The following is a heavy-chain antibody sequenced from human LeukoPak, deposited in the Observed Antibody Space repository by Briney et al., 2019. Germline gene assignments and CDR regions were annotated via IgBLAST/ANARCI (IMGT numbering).Heavy chain of an antibody. D-gene: IGHD3-22*01. CDR2: ISWDGGST. Sequence: GGSLRLSCAASGFTFDDYAMHWVRQAPGKGLEWVSLISWDGGSTYYADSVKGRFTISRDNSKNSLYLQMNSLRAEDTALYYCALLGYDQDYWGQGTLVTVSS. J-gene: IGHJ4*02. CDR1: GFTFDDYA. CDR3: ALLGYDQDY. V-gene: IGHV3-43D*03.